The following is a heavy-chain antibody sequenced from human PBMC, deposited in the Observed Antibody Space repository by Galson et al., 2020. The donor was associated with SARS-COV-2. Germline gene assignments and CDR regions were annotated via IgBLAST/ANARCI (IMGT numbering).Heavy chain of an antibody. CDR1: GISPSTSAMC. D-gene: IGHD6-13*01. CDR2: IDWDDNK. Sequence: SGPPLLNPTQTLTLTCTFSGISPSTSAMCVSWNRQPPGKPLQWLALIDWDDNKYYSTSLKTRLTISKDTSKNQVVLTMTNMDPVDTATYYCARIGVEQQLGHDYYYGMDVWGQGTTVTVSS. V-gene: IGHV2-70*01. CDR3: ARIGVEQQLGHDYYYGMDV. J-gene: IGHJ6*02.